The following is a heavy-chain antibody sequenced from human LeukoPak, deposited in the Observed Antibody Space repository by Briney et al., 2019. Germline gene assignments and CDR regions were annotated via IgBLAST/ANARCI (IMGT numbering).Heavy chain of an antibody. Sequence: GGSLRLSCAASGVTFSSYAMSWGRQAPGKGVERVSAISGSGGSTYYADSVKGRFTISRDNSKNTLYPQMNSLRAEDTAVYYCAKDSLTTSLDYWGQGTLVTVSS. D-gene: IGHD1-1*01. CDR3: AKDSLTTSLDY. V-gene: IGHV3-23*01. CDR1: GVTFSSYA. J-gene: IGHJ4*02. CDR2: ISGSGGST.